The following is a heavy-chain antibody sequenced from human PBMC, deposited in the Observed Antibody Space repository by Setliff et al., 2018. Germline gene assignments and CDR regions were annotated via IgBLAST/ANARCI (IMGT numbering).Heavy chain of an antibody. CDR3: ARDRDDGSSFAEYFQH. CDR2: IWSDGRNK. CDR1: GFTFRSYA. Sequence: PGGSLRLSCAASGFTFRSYAMHWVRQAPGKGLEWVAIIWSDGRNKYYSDSVYGRFTVSRDNSKSTLYLQMNSLRVEDTAVYYCARDRDDGSSFAEYFQHWGQGTLVTSPQ. V-gene: IGHV3-33*01. D-gene: IGHD6-6*01. J-gene: IGHJ1*01.